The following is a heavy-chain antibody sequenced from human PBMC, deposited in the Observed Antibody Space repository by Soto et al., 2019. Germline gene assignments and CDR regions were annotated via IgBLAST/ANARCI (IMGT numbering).Heavy chain of an antibody. CDR3: ARVGRGYYGSGSPNWFDP. J-gene: IGHJ5*02. V-gene: IGHV1-69*01. D-gene: IGHD3-10*01. CDR1: GGTFSSYA. Sequence: QVQLVQSGAEVKKPGSSVKVSCKASGGTFSSYAISWVRQAPGQGLEWMGGIIPIFGTANYAQKFQGRVTITADESTCTAYMERSSLRSEDTAVYYCARVGRGYYGSGSPNWFDPWGQGTLVTVSS. CDR2: IIPIFGTA.